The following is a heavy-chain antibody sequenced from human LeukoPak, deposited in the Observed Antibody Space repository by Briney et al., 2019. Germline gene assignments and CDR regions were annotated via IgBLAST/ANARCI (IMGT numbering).Heavy chain of an antibody. D-gene: IGHD1-1*01. V-gene: IGHV1-8*01. J-gene: IGHJ6*03. CDR2: MNPNSGNT. Sequence: ASVKVSCKASGYTFTSYDINWVRQATGQGLEWMGWMNPNSGNTGYAQKFQGRVTMTRNTSISTAYMELSSLRSEDTAAYYCARVHKLERFLYYYYYYMDVWGKGTTVTVSS. CDR3: ARVHKLERFLYYYYYYMDV. CDR1: GYTFTSYD.